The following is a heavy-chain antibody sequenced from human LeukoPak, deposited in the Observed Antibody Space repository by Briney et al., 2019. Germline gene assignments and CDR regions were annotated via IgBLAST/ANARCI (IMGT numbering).Heavy chain of an antibody. J-gene: IGHJ6*02. Sequence: ASVKVSCKASGYTFTGQYLYWARQTPGQGLEWMGWINPKTGDTDSAQNFQGRVTMTRDTSITTVYMELSSLTSDDTAVYYCARGYYGMDVGGQGTTVTVS. V-gene: IGHV1-2*02. CDR1: GYTFTGQY. CDR3: ARGYYGMDV. CDR2: INPKTGDT.